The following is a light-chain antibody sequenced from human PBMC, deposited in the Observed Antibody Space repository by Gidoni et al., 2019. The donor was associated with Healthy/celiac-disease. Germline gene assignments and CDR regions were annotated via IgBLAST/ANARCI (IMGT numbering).Light chain of an antibody. CDR2: DAS. Sequence: EIVLTQSPATLSLPPGERATLSCRASQSVSSYLAWYQQKPGQAPRLLIYDASNRATGIPARFSGSGSGTDFTLTISSLEPEDFAVYYCQQRSNWPSFTFGPGTKVEIK. J-gene: IGKJ3*01. CDR1: QSVSSY. CDR3: QQRSNWPSFT. V-gene: IGKV3-11*01.